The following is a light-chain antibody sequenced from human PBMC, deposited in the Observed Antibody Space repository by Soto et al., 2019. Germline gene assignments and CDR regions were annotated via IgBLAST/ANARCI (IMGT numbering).Light chain of an antibody. Sequence: DIQMTQSPPTLSASVGDRVTITCRASQSISSWLAWYQQKPGKAPKLLIYDASTLGSGVPSRFSGSGSGTEFTLTISSLQPDDFATYYCQQYNSYSWTLAKGPRWKSN. CDR3: QQYNSYSWT. V-gene: IGKV1-5*01. CDR1: QSISSW. J-gene: IGKJ1*01. CDR2: DAS.